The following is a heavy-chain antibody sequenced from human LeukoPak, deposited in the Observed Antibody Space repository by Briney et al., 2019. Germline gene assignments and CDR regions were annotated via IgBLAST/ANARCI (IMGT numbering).Heavy chain of an antibody. CDR2: VSEDGSRT. CDR1: GFTFDDYA. D-gene: IGHD1-1*01. Sequence: PGGSLRLSCAASGFTFDDYAMHWVRQAPGKGLEWVSLVSEDGSRTYYADSVKGRFTISRDNSKNSLYLQMDSPTAEDTALYYCAKDLTQLYLAFDYWGQGTLVTVSS. CDR3: AKDLTQLYLAFDY. V-gene: IGHV3-43*02. J-gene: IGHJ4*02.